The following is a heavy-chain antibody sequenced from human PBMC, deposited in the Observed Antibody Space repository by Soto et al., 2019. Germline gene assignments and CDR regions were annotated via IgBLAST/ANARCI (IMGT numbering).Heavy chain of an antibody. J-gene: IGHJ3*01. Sequence: EVQLLESGGGLLQPGGSLRLSCVGSGFIFTNYAISWVRGAPGKGLEWGSSISGSGYSTYYADSLKGRLTISRANSRDSAYLQMNGLRADDTAVYYCAKGDTSMVEGEECFDVWGQGTRVTVSS. CDR3: AKGDTSMVEGEECFDV. D-gene: IGHD5-18*01. CDR1: GFIFTNYA. V-gene: IGHV3-23*01. CDR2: ISGSGYST.